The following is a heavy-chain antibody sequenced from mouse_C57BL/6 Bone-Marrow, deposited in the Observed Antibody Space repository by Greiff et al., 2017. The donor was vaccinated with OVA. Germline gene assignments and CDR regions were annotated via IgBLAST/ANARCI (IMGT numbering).Heavy chain of an antibody. J-gene: IGHJ1*03. CDR3: ARRGGDYAGDWYFDV. CDR2: INSDGGST. CDR1: EYEFPSHD. D-gene: IGHD2-4*01. Sequence: EVHLVESGGGLVQPGESLKLSCESNEYEFPSHDMSWVRKTPEKRLELVAAINSDGGSTYYPDTMERRIIISRDNTKKTLYLHMSRLRSEDTALYYCARRGGDYAGDWYFDVWGTGTTVTVSS. V-gene: IGHV5-2*01.